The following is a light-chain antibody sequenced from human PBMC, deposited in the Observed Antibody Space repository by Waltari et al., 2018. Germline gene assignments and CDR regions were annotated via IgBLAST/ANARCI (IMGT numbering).Light chain of an antibody. CDR1: QDISNY. CDR3: QQLNSA. Sequence: IQLTQSPSSLSASVGDSVTITCRASQDISNYLAWYQEKPGKAPKVLISAASTLQSGVTSRFSGSGSGTDFTLTISSLQPEDFATYYCQQLNSAFGPGTKVDIK. V-gene: IGKV1-9*01. CDR2: AAS. J-gene: IGKJ3*01.